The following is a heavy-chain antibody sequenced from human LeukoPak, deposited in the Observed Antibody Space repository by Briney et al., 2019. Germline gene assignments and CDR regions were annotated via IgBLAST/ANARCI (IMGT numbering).Heavy chain of an antibody. J-gene: IGHJ4*02. CDR3: ARRLGYCSGGRCYKFDY. Sequence: KPSETLSLTCAVYGGSFSGYYWSWIRQPPGKGLEWIGEINHSGSTNYNPSLKSRVTISVDTSKNHFSLKLSSVTAADTAVYYCARRLGYCSGGRCYKFDYWGQGTLVTVSS. CDR2: INHSGST. V-gene: IGHV4-34*01. D-gene: IGHD2-15*01. CDR1: GGSFSGYY.